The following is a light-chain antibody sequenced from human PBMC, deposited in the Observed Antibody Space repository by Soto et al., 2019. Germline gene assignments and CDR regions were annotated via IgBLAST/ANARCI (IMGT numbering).Light chain of an antibody. CDR1: SSGDAIYNY. CDR3: SSYTTSITRV. CDR2: EVT. V-gene: IGLV2-14*01. J-gene: IGLJ1*01. Sequence: QSGLTQPASVSGSAGQSITISCTGSSSGDAIYNYVSWYQPHPGKVTKRIVYEVTGRPSGVSIRVSGSKSGNTASLTISGLQPEAEADSFVSSYTTSITRVFGSGTKVTV.